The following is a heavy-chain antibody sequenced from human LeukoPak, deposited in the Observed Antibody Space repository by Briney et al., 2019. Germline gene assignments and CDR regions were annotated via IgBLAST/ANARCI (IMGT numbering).Heavy chain of an antibody. CDR3: ARAVSGRFDY. D-gene: IGHD6-19*01. CDR1: GGSMSPYH. V-gene: IGHV4-59*08. J-gene: IGHJ4*02. CDR2: ICYSGST. Sequence: SETLSLTCTVSGGSMSPYHWGWIRQPPGKGLEWTGYICYSGSTNYNPSLKSRVTISVDTSKNQFSLKLSSVTAADTAIYYCARAVSGRFDYWGQGTLVTVSS.